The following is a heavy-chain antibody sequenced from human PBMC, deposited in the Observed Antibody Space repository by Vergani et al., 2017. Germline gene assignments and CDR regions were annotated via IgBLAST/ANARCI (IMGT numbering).Heavy chain of an antibody. CDR2: ISGSGGST. D-gene: IGHD3-3*01. Sequence: EVQLLESGGGLVQPGGSLRLSCAASGFTFSHYAMSWVRQAPGKGLEWVSGISGSGGSTFYADSVKGRFTISRDNSKNTLYLQMNSLRAEDTAVYYCAKGWYYDFYHWGQGTLVTVSS. J-gene: IGHJ4*02. CDR3: AKGWYYDFYH. CDR1: GFTFSHYA. V-gene: IGHV3-23*01.